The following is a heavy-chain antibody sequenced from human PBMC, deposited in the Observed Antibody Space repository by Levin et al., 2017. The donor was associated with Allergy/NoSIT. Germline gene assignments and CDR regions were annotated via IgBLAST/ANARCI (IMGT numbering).Heavy chain of an antibody. D-gene: IGHD2-2*01. CDR3: ARDRVIDQSGNYYYYGMDL. CDR2: IYSSGST. V-gene: IGHV4-59*01. CDR1: GASISTYH. J-gene: IGHJ6*02. Sequence: RSQTLSLTCTVSGASISTYHWSWIRQPPGKGLEWIGYIYSSGSTNYNPSLKSRLTISVDTSRNQFSLKLSSVTAADTAVYYCARDRVIDQSGNYYYYGMDLWGQGTTVIVSS.